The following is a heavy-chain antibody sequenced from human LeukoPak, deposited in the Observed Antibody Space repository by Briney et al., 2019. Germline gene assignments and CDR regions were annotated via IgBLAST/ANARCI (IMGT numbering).Heavy chain of an antibody. Sequence: GGSPILPWSDSGFTVNSYEMDWGRQAKGKGLEWVSYISSSGSTIFYADSVKGRFTISRDNAKNSLYLQMNSLRAEDTAVYYCAELGITMIGGVWGKGTTVTISS. V-gene: IGHV3-48*03. CDR1: GFTVNSYE. J-gene: IGHJ6*04. CDR3: AELGITMIGGV. CDR2: ISSSGSTI. D-gene: IGHD3-10*02.